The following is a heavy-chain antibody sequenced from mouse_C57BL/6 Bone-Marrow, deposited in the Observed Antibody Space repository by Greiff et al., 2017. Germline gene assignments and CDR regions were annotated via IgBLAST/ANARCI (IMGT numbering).Heavy chain of an antibody. J-gene: IGHJ4*01. D-gene: IGHD1-1*01. CDR2: INPNNGGT. V-gene: IGHV1-26*01. CDR3: ARATTVPLCYARDY. Sequence: EVQLQQSGPELVKPGASVKISCKASGYTFTDYYMHWVKQSHGKSLEWIGDINPNNGGTSPNQKFTGKATLTVDKSSSTAYMELRSLTSEDSAVYYCARATTVPLCYARDYWGQGTSVTVSS. CDR1: GYTFTDYY.